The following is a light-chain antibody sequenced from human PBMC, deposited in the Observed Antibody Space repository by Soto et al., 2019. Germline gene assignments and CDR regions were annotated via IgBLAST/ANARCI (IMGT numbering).Light chain of an antibody. Sequence: QSALTQPPSAYGSPGQSVTISCSGTSSDVGAYNYVSWYQQHPGKAPKLMIYEVSKRPSGVPDRFSGSKSANTASLTVSGLQAEDEADYYCSSYAGSNNYVFGTGTKLTVL. CDR2: EVS. V-gene: IGLV2-8*01. CDR1: SSDVGAYNY. J-gene: IGLJ1*01. CDR3: SSYAGSNNYV.